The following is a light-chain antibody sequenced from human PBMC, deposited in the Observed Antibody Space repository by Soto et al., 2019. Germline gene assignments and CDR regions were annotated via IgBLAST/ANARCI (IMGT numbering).Light chain of an antibody. CDR1: KLGDKY. CDR2: QDS. Sequence: LTQPPSVSVSPGQTASITCSGDKLGDKYACWYQQKPGQSPVLVIYQDSKRPSGIPERFSGSNSGNTATLTISGTQAMDEADYYCQAWDSSTAVFGGGTKVTVL. CDR3: QAWDSSTAV. J-gene: IGLJ2*01. V-gene: IGLV3-1*01.